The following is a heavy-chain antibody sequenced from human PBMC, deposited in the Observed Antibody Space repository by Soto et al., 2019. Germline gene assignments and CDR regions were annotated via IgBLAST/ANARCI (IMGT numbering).Heavy chain of an antibody. Sequence: QVQLVQSGAEVKKPGSSVKVSCKASGGSFRSYAVNWVRQAPGQGLECLGDIIPIFGTPNYAQKFHGRVSITADESTSTVYMDLISLTSEDTAVYYCAYSANHRYFFDSWGQGTLVTVSS. CDR1: GGSFRSYA. D-gene: IGHD5-18*01. J-gene: IGHJ5*01. CDR2: IIPIFGTP. V-gene: IGHV1-69*12. CDR3: AYSANHRYFFDS.